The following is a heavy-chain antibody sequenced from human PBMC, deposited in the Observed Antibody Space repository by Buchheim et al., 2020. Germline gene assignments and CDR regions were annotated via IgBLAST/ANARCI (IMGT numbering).Heavy chain of an antibody. V-gene: IGHV3-30-3*01. CDR1: GFTFEKCA. Sequence: QLQLVQSGGGVVQPGRSLRLSCAASGFTFEKCAMHWVRQAPGKGLQWVSVISNDGTNKYYADSVRGRFTISRDNSKNTLFLQMNSLTAEDTAMYYCVKDDWKSSINMLRGLFQDDWNFDLWGRGTL. J-gene: IGHJ2*01. D-gene: IGHD3-10*01. CDR3: VKDDWKSSINMLRGLFQDDWNFDL. CDR2: ISNDGTNK.